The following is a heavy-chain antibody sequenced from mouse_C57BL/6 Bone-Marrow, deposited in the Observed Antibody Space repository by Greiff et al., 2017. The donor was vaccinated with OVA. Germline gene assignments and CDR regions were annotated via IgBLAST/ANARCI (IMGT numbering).Heavy chain of an antibody. CDR2: ISYSGST. D-gene: IGHD4-1*01. Sequence: EVMLVESGPGLAKPSQTLSLTCSVTGYSITSDYWNWIRKFPGNKLEYMGYISYSGSTYYNPSLKSRISITRDTSKNQYYLQLNSVTTEDTATYYYARSPANWEGYFDVWGTGTTVTVSS. CDR1: GYSITSDY. CDR3: ARSPANWEGYFDV. J-gene: IGHJ1*03. V-gene: IGHV3-8*01.